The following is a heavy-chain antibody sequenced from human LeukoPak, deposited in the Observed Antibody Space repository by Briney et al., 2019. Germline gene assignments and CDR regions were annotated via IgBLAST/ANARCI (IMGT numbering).Heavy chain of an antibody. CDR3: ARVRRMAVASLYYFDS. J-gene: IGHJ4*02. V-gene: IGHV6-1*01. D-gene: IGHD6-19*01. CDR2: TYYRSRWYS. CDR1: GDXVSSNSAT. Sequence: SQTLSLTCAISGDXVSSNSATWNWIRQSPSRGLEWLGRTYYRSRWYSDYAVSVKSRITTNTDTSKNQFSLQLNSVTPEDTAIYYCARVRRMAVASLYYFDSWGQGTLVTVSS.